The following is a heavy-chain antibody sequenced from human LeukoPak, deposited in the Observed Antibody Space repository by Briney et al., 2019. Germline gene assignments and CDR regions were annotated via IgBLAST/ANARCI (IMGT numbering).Heavy chain of an antibody. V-gene: IGHV4-59*01. CDR1: GGSISSYF. CDR3: TRGSYGADY. J-gene: IGHJ4*02. CDR2: IYYSGST. D-gene: IGHD3-10*01. Sequence: PSETLSLTCTVSGGSISSYFWSWIRQPPGKGLEWIGYIYYSGSTNYNPSLKSRVTISVDTSKNQFSLKLTSVTAADTAVYYCTRGSYGADYWGQGTLVTVSS.